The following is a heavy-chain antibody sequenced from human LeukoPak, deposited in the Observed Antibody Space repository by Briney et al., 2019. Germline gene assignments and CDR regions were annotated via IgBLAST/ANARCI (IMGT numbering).Heavy chain of an antibody. CDR3: ARRGGPSRYSGRGRPNHGFVDY. Sequence: GGSLRLSCAASGFTFSSYAMSWVRQAPGKGLEWVSAISGSGSSTYYADSVKGRFTISRDNSKNTLYLQMNSLRAEDTAVYYCARRGGPSRYSGRGRPNHGFVDYWGQGTLVTVSS. CDR2: ISGSGSST. CDR1: GFTFSSYA. D-gene: IGHD1-26*01. V-gene: IGHV3-23*01. J-gene: IGHJ4*02.